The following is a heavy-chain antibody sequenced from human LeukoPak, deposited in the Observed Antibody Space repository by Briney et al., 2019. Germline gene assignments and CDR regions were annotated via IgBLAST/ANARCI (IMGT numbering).Heavy chain of an antibody. CDR2: IYTSGST. V-gene: IGHV4-61*02. J-gene: IGHJ4*02. D-gene: IGHD3-16*01. CDR1: GGSISSGSYY. Sequence: SETLSLTCTVSGGSISSGSYYWSWIRQPAGTGLEWIGRIYTSGSTNYNPSLKSRVTISVDTSKNQFSLKLSSVTAADTAVYYCARGRDYDLLDYWGQGTLVTVSS. CDR3: ARGRDYDLLDY.